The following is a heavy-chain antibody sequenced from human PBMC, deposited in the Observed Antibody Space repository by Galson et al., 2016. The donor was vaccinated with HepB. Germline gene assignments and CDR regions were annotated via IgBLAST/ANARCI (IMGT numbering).Heavy chain of an antibody. CDR2: ISDAGSNK. D-gene: IGHD5-18*01. V-gene: IGHV3-30*18. Sequence: SLRLSCAASGFIFNNYGMHWVRQAPGRGLEWVAFISDAGSNKYYADSVKGRFTISRDNSKNTLYLQMKRLRAEGTAVYFCAKDLKSGYSYVFWYFDLWGRATLLTVSS. J-gene: IGHJ2*01. CDR1: GFIFNNYG. CDR3: AKDLKSGYSYVFWYFDL.